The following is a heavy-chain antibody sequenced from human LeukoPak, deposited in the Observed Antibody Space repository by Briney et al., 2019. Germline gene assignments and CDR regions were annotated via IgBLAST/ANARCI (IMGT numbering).Heavy chain of an antibody. D-gene: IGHD1-1*01. CDR3: ARVFGSGEGNWNVFDY. Sequence: PSETLSLTCAVYGGSFSGYYWSWIRQPPGKGLEWIGEINHSGSTNYNPSLKSRVTISVDTSKNQFSLKLSSVTAADTAVYYCARVFGSGEGNWNVFDYWGQGTLVTVSS. V-gene: IGHV4-34*01. CDR1: GGSFSGYY. CDR2: INHSGST. J-gene: IGHJ4*02.